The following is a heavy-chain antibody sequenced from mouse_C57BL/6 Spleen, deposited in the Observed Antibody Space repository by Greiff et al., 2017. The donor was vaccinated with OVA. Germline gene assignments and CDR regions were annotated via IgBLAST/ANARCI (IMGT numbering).Heavy chain of an antibody. CDR2: ISDGGSYT. J-gene: IGHJ4*01. V-gene: IGHV5-4*01. CDR3: ARDGGLRRHYAMDY. Sequence: EVMLVESGGGLVKPGGSLKLSCAASGFTFSSYAMSWVRQTPEKRLEWVATISDGGSYTYYPDNGKGRFTISRDNAKNNLYLQMSHLKSEDTAMDYCARDGGLRRHYAMDYWGQGTSVTVSS. CDR1: GFTFSSYA. D-gene: IGHD2-4*01.